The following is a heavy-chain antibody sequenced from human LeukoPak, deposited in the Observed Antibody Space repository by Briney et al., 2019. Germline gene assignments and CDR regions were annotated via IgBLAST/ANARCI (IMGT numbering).Heavy chain of an antibody. Sequence: SQTLSLTCTVSGGSISSGGYYWSWIRQPPGKGLEWIGSIYHSGSTYYNPSLKSRVTISVDTSKNQFSLKLSSVTAADTAVYYCARDPRGQEDAFDIWGQGTMVTVSS. D-gene: IGHD5-12*01. CDR2: IYHSGST. J-gene: IGHJ3*02. CDR1: GGSISSGGYY. V-gene: IGHV4-30-2*03. CDR3: ARDPRGQEDAFDI.